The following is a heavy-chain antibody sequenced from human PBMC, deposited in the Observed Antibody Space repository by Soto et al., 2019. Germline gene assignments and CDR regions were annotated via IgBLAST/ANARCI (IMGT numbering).Heavy chain of an antibody. V-gene: IGHV1-69*13. J-gene: IGHJ4*02. CDR1: GGTFSSYA. CDR3: ATAFSGGKLDY. Sequence: RASVKVSCKASGGTFSSYAISWVRQAPGQGLEWMGGIIPIFGTANYAQKFQGRVTITADESTSTAYMELSSLRSEDTAVYYCATAFSGGKLDYWGQGTLVTVSS. CDR2: IIPIFGTA. D-gene: IGHD2-15*01.